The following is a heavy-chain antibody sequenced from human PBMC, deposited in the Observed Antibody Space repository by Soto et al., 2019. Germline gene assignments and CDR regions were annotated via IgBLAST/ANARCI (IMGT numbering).Heavy chain of an antibody. J-gene: IGHJ4*02. CDR3: ARVGRWY. V-gene: IGHV3-23*01. CDR2: ISGSANNT. D-gene: IGHD3-10*01. CDR1: GFTFSSYA. Sequence: EVQLLESGGGLVQPGGSLRLSCTASGFTFSSYAMSWVRQAPGEGLEWVSGISGSANNTYYADSVKGRFTISRDNSKNTLYLQMNSLRAEDTAVYYCARVGRWYWGQGTLVTVSS.